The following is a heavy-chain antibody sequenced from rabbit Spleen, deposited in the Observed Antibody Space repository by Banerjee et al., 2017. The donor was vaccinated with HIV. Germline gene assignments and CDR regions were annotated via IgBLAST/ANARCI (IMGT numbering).Heavy chain of an antibody. CDR1: GFSFNSGYD. V-gene: IGHV1S40*01. CDR3: ARDTGTSFSTYGMDL. D-gene: IGHD8-1*01. Sequence: QSLEESGGGLVKPGGTLTLTCKASGFSFNSGYDMCWVRQAPGKGLEWIACIYAGSSGNTYSATWAKGRFTISKPSSTTVTLQMTSLTAADTATYFCARDTGTSFSTYGMDLWGPGTLVTVS. J-gene: IGHJ6*01. CDR2: IYAGSSGNT.